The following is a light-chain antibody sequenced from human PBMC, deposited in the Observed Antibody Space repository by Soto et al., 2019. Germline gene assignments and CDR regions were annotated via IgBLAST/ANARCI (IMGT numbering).Light chain of an antibody. CDR3: QQYSQLIT. Sequence: QVILSPSALSSTVKNNAAITCRDSEKSDHWVAWYQQKPGKAPKLLIYKSANLAGEVPSSFAGSGSGTDFTLTIALQQPDDLATYYCQQYSQLITFGQGTRLEIK. CDR2: KSA. V-gene: IGKV1-5*03. CDR1: EKSDHW. J-gene: IGKJ5*01.